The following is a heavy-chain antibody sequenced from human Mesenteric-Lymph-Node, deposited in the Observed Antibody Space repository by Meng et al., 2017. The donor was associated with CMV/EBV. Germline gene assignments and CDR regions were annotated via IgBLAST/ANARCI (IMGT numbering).Heavy chain of an antibody. CDR1: GGSISSGSYY. Sequence: SETLSLTCTVSGGSISSGSYYWGWIRQPPGKGLEWIGSIYHSGSTYYNPSLKSRVTISVDTSRNQFSLKLSSVTAADTAVYYCAREDYGSGTPGYFDCWGQGTLVTVSS. CDR3: AREDYGSGTPGYFDC. D-gene: IGHD3-10*01. CDR2: IYHSGST. J-gene: IGHJ4*02. V-gene: IGHV4-39*07.